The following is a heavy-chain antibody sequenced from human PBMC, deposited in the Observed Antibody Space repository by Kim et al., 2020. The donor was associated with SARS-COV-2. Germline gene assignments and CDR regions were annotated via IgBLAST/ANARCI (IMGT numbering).Heavy chain of an antibody. CDR1: GFTFSSDS. D-gene: IGHD6-19*01. CDR2: ISSGSDYI. CDR3: AKDTVADYYYFDY. J-gene: IGHJ4*02. Sequence: GGSLRLSCAASGFTFSSDSMNWVRQAPGKGPEWVSSISSGSDYIYYADSVKGRFTISRDNAKNSLYLQMNSLRAEDTAVYHCAKDTVADYYYFDYWGQGTLVTVSS. V-gene: IGHV3-21*01.